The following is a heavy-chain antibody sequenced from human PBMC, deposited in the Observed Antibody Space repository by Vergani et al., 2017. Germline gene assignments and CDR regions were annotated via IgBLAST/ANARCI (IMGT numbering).Heavy chain of an antibody. CDR3: ARVVVPAASDYGMYV. CDR1: GYTFTGYY. D-gene: IGHD2-2*01. J-gene: IGHJ6*02. CDR2: INPNSGGT. V-gene: IGHV1-2*02. Sequence: QVQLVQSGAEVKKPGASVKVSCKASGYTFTGYYMHWVRQAPGQGLEWMGWINPNSGGTNYAQKFQGRVTMTRDTSISTAYMELSRLRSDDTAVYYCARVVVPAASDYGMYVWGQGTTVTVSS.